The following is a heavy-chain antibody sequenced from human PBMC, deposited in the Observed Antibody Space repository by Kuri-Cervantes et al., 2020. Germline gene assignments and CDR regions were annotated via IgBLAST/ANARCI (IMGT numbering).Heavy chain of an antibody. CDR1: EFTFSNFV. CDR3: AKDTRYNWNYKKAYYMDV. CDR2: ISWNSGSI. Sequence: SLKISCVVSEFTFSNFVMTWVRRAPGKGLEWVSAISWNSGSIGYADSVKGRFTISRDNAKNSLYLQMNSLRAEDTALYYCAKDTRYNWNYKKAYYMDVWGKGTTVTVSS. J-gene: IGHJ6*03. D-gene: IGHD1-7*01. V-gene: IGHV3-9*01.